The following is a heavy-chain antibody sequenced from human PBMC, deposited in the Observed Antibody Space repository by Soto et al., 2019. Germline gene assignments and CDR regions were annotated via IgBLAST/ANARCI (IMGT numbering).Heavy chain of an antibody. Sequence: ASVKVSCKASGYTFTSYYMHCVRQAPGQGLEWMGIINPSFGSTNYAQKFQGRVTMTRDKSTRTVNMELSSLRSEDTAVYYCARGAATKILVLMYDALEVWGQGTMVTVSS. CDR2: INPSFGST. D-gene: IGHD5-12*01. V-gene: IGHV1-46*03. CDR1: GYTFTSYY. J-gene: IGHJ3*01. CDR3: ARGAATKILVLMYDALEV.